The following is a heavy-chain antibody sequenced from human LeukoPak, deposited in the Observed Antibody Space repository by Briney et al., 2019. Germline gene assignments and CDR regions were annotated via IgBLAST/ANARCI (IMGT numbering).Heavy chain of an antibody. Sequence: SETLSLTCAVYGGSFSGYYWSWIRQPPGKGLEWIGEINHRGSTNYNPSLKSRVTISVDTPKNQFSLKLSSVTAADTAVYYCARGGVAQVGATYRSEFDYWGQGTLVTVSS. J-gene: IGHJ4*02. V-gene: IGHV4-34*01. CDR2: INHRGST. D-gene: IGHD1-26*01. CDR3: ARGGVAQVGATYRSEFDY. CDR1: GGSFSGYY.